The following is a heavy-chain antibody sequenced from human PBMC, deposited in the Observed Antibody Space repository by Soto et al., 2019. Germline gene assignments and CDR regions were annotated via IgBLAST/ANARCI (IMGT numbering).Heavy chain of an antibody. CDR3: ARGAHIEVVTDIYFDS. CDR1: GGSISSGATY. CDR2: IYYSGSA. V-gene: IGHV4-31*03. Sequence: QVQLQESGPGLVKPSQTLSLTCTVSGGSISSGATYWSWIRQHPGKGLEWIGWIYYSGSAHYNPSLKRRVSMSVDTSKNQFSLKLSSVTAADTAVYYCARGAHIEVVTDIYFDSWGQGTPVTVSS. D-gene: IGHD2-21*02. J-gene: IGHJ4*02.